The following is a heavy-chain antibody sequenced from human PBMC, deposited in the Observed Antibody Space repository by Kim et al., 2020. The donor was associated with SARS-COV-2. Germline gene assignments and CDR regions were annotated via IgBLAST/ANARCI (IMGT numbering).Heavy chain of an antibody. J-gene: IGHJ6*02. CDR3: ARDSEITMVRGVISYYYGMDV. CDR1: GGTFSSYA. V-gene: IGHV1-69*13. Sequence: SVKVSCKASGGTFSSYAISWVRQAPGQGLEWMGGIIPIFGTANYAQKFQGRVTITADESTSTAYMELSSLRSEDTAVYYCARDSEITMVRGVISYYYGMDVWGQGTTVTVSS. D-gene: IGHD3-10*01. CDR2: IIPIFGTA.